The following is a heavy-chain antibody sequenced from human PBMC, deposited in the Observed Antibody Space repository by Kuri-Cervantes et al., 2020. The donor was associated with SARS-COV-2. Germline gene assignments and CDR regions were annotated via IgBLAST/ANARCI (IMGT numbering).Heavy chain of an antibody. V-gene: IGHV3-7*03. Sequence: GGPLRSPFAALGIIFSNFGMNGVRQAPGKGLGWVAKIKEEGSGQYYVDSVKGRFTISRDNAKTTLYLQMNSLRAEDTAVYYCARRYTDVLGFLEWPSKTQYYYYIDAWGKGTTVTVSS. D-gene: IGHD3-3*01. CDR1: GIIFSNFG. CDR3: ARRYTDVLGFLEWPSKTQYYYYIDA. J-gene: IGHJ6*03. CDR2: IKEEGSGQ.